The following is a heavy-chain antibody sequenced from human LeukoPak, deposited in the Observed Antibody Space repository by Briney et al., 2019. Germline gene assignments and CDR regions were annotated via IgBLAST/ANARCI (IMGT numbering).Heavy chain of an antibody. Sequence: PGGSLRLSCAASGFTVSSNYMSWVRQAPGKGLEWVSVIYSGGATYYTDSVKGRFTISRDNARNSLYLQMNSLRAEDTAVYYCARQDWLGDRYYFDSWGQGTLVTVSS. CDR2: IYSGGAT. CDR1: GFTVSSNY. D-gene: IGHD3-9*01. J-gene: IGHJ4*02. CDR3: ARQDWLGDRYYFDS. V-gene: IGHV3-53*01.